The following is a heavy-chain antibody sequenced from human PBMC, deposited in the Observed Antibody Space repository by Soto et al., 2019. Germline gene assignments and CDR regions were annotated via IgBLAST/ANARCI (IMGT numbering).Heavy chain of an antibody. D-gene: IGHD3-22*01. CDR1: GYTFTRYY. CDR2: INPSGGST. J-gene: IGHJ5*02. V-gene: IGHV1-46*01. CDR3: ARERFQNYYDSSGYTNWFDP. Sequence: ASVKVSCKASGYTFTRYYMHWVRQAPGQGLEWMGIINPSGGSTSYAQKFQGRVTMTRDTSTSTVYMELSSLRSEDTAVYYCARERFQNYYDSSGYTNWFDPWGQGTLVTVSS.